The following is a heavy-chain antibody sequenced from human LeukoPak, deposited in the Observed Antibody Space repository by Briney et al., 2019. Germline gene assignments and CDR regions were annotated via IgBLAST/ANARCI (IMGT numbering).Heavy chain of an antibody. J-gene: IGHJ4*02. CDR2: IYYSGST. CDR3: ARGSWGYYYGSGSYFDC. D-gene: IGHD3-10*01. V-gene: IGHV4-59*01. Sequence: SETLSLTCTVSGGSISSYYWSWIRQPPGKGLEWIGYIYYSGSTNYNPSLKSRVTISVDTSKNQFSLKLSSVTAADTAVYYCARGSWGYYYGSGSYFDCWGQGTLVTVSS. CDR1: GGSISSYY.